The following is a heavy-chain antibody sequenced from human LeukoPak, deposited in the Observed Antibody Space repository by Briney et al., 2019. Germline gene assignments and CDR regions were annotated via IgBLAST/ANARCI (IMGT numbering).Heavy chain of an antibody. D-gene: IGHD6-13*01. J-gene: IGHJ4*02. Sequence: ASVKVSCKASGYTFTGYYMHWVRQAPGQGLEWMGWINPNSGGTNYAQKFQGWVTMTRDTSISTAYMELSRLRSDDTAVYYCANIAAAGTRGVDYWGQGTLVTVSS. CDR3: ANIAAAGTRGVDY. CDR2: INPNSGGT. CDR1: GYTFTGYY. V-gene: IGHV1-2*04.